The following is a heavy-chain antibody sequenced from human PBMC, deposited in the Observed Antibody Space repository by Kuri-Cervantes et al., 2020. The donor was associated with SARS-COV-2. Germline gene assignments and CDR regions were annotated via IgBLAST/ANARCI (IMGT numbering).Heavy chain of an antibody. D-gene: IGHD7-27*01. CDR1: GFIFSGYS. Sequence: GESLKISCAASGFIFSGYSMNWIRQAPGKGLEWVASIDSTSYYIYHAESVKGRLTISRDNAKTSLYLQMNSMKPEDTAVYYCAREEGGELGEAFDYWGQGALVTVSS. V-gene: IGHV3-21*01. CDR2: IDSTSYYI. CDR3: AREEGGELGEAFDY. J-gene: IGHJ4*02.